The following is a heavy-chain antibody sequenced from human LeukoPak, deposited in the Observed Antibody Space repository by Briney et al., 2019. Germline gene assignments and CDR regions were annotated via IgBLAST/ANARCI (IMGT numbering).Heavy chain of an antibody. V-gene: IGHV3-21*01. CDR1: GFTFSTYT. CDR3: ARVDHSEAFET. J-gene: IGHJ3*02. CDR2: ITSSGNYK. D-gene: IGHD1-14*01. Sequence: GGSLRLSCAASGFTFSTYTMNWVRQAPGKGLEWVSSITSSGNYKYYGDPVKGRFTISRDNAKNSLYLEMNSLRVEDTAVYYCARVDHSEAFETWGQGTVVTVS.